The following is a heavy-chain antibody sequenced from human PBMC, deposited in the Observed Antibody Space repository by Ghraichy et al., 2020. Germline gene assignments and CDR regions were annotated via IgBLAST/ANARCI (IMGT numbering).Heavy chain of an antibody. D-gene: IGHD3-3*01. V-gene: IGHV4-4*07. CDR1: GGSISSYY. Sequence: SETLSLTCTVSGGSISSYYWSWIRQPAGKGLEWIGRIYTSGSTNYNPSLKSRVTMSVDTSKNQFSLKLSSVTAADTAVYYCARSLMILEWLSEYYFDYWGQGTLVTVSS. CDR2: IYTSGST. CDR3: ARSLMILEWLSEYYFDY. J-gene: IGHJ4*02.